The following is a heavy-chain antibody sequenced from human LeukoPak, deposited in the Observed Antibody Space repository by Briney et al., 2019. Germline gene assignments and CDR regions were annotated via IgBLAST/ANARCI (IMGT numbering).Heavy chain of an antibody. J-gene: IGHJ4*02. Sequence: ASVKVSCKASGYTFTSYAMHWVRQAPGQRLEWMGWIDAGNGNTKYSQKFQVRVTITRDTSASTAYMELSILRSEDTAVYYCASGDLSGEDYFDYWGQGTLVTVSS. D-gene: IGHD3-10*01. V-gene: IGHV1-3*01. CDR2: IDAGNGNT. CDR1: GYTFTSYA. CDR3: ASGDLSGEDYFDY.